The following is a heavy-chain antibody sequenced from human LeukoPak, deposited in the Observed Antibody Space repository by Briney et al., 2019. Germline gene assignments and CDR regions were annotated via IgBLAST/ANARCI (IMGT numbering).Heavy chain of an antibody. CDR2: IIPIFGTA. D-gene: IGHD1-26*01. V-gene: IGHV1-69*05. J-gene: IGHJ6*02. CDR1: GGTFSSYA. Sequence: SVKVSCKASGGTFSSYAISWVRQAPGQGLEWMGGIIPIFGTANYAQKLQGRVTMTTDTSTSTAYMELRSLRSDDTAVYYCARVLGAGLYYYGMDVWGQGTTVTVSS. CDR3: ARVLGAGLYYYGMDV.